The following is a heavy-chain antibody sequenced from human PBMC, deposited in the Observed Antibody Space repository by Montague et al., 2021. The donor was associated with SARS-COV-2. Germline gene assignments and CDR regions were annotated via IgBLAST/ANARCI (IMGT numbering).Heavy chain of an antibody. CDR2: IYYSGRT. D-gene: IGHD3-22*01. J-gene: IGHJ4*02. CDR3: ARGGGSGYRYYFDY. CDR1: GGSISSYY. Sequence: SETLSLTCTVSGGSISSYYWNWIRQPPGKGLGWIGYIYYSGRTXXXPSXXXRVTISVDTSKNQFSLKLSSVTAADTAVYYCARGGGSGYRYYFDYWGQGSLVTVSS. V-gene: IGHV4-59*01.